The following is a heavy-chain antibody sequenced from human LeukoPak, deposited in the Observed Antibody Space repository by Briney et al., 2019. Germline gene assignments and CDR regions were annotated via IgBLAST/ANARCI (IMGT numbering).Heavy chain of an antibody. J-gene: IGHJ6*02. CDR3: AREVPIAAAGAYYYYGMDV. CDR1: GGTFSSYA. D-gene: IGHD6-13*01. Sequence: SVKVSCKASGGTFSSYAISWVRQAPGQGLEWMGRIIPILGIANYAQKFQGRVTITADKSTSTACMELSSLRSEDTAVYYCAREVPIAAAGAYYYYGMDVWGQGTTVTVSS. CDR2: IIPILGIA. V-gene: IGHV1-69*04.